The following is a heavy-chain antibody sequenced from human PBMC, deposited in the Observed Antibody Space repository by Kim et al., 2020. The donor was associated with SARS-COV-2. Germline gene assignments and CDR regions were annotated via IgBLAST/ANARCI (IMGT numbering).Heavy chain of an antibody. CDR1: GFTFSSYG. D-gene: IGHD1-7*01. CDR3: AKTGGNYFGYFDS. J-gene: IGHJ4*02. V-gene: IGHV3-30*18. CDR2: ISYDGDNK. Sequence: GGSLRLSCAASGFTFSSYGMHWVRQAPGKGLEWVGVISYDGDNKYYADSVRGRFTISRDNSKNTLYLQMNSLRPEDTAVYYCAKTGGNYFGYFDSWGQGTRVTVSS.